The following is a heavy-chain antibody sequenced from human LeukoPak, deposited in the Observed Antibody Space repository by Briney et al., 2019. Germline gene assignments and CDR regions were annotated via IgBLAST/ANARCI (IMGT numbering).Heavy chain of an antibody. CDR3: ARDFVWTTGATLYYFDY. V-gene: IGHV4-38-2*02. J-gene: IGHJ4*02. CDR1: GYSISSGYY. Sequence: SETLSLTCTVSGYSISSGYYWGWIRQPPGKGLEWIGSIYHSGSTYYNPSLKSRVTISVATSKNQFSLKLSSVTAADTAVYYCARDFVWTTGATLYYFDYWGQGNLVTVSS. CDR2: IYHSGST. D-gene: IGHD1-7*01.